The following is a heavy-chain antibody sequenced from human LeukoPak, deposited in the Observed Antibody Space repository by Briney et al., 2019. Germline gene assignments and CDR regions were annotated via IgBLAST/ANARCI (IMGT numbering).Heavy chain of an antibody. D-gene: IGHD4-11*01. J-gene: IGHJ1*01. CDR2: IYYSGST. CDR3: ARAGNSNYWLGYFQH. CDR1: GGSISSSSYY. Sequence: PSETLSLTCTVSGGSISSSSYYWSWIRQPPGKGLEWIGYIYYSGSTNYNPSLKSRVTISVDTSKNQFSLKLSSVTAADTAVYYCARAGNSNYWLGYFQHWGQGTLVTVSS. V-gene: IGHV4-61*01.